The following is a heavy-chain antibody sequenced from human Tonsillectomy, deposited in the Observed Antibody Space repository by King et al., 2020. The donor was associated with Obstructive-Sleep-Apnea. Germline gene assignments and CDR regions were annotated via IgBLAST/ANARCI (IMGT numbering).Heavy chain of an antibody. CDR1: GFTFSSYD. CDR3: AKAMAQGSGYDFFFEY. V-gene: IGHV3-30*18. D-gene: IGHD5-12*01. CDR2: ISDDGSIK. J-gene: IGHJ4*02. Sequence: QVQLVESGGGVVQPGRSLRLSCAASGFTFSSYDMHWVRQAPGKGLEWVALISDDGSIKYNEDSVKGRFTISRDNSKNTLYLQMNSLRAEDTAVYYCAKAMAQGSGYDFFFEYWGQGTLVTVSS.